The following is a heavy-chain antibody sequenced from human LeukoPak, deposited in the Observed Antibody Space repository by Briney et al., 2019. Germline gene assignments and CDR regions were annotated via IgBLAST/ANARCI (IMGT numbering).Heavy chain of an antibody. J-gene: IGHJ4*02. D-gene: IGHD6-6*01. CDR2: INPNSGGT. CDR3: ARGDSYSSSFYPDY. V-gene: IGHV1-2*02. Sequence: ASVKVSCKASGYTFTGYYMHWVRQAPGQGLEWMGWINPNSGGTNYAQKFQGRVTMTRDTSISTAYMELSRLRSDDTAVFYCARGDSYSSSFYPDYWGQGTLVTVSS. CDR1: GYTFTGYY.